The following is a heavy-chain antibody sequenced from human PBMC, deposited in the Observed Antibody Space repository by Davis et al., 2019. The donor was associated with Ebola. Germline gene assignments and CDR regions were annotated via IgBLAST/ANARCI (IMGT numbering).Heavy chain of an antibody. V-gene: IGHV4-34*01. CDR3: AGYCSGGSCADVYYYYYGMDV. CDR1: GGSFSGYY. J-gene: IGHJ6*02. D-gene: IGHD2-15*01. Sequence: PSETLSLTCAVYGGSFSGYYWSWIRQPPGKGLEWIGEINHSGSTNYNPSPKSRVTISVETSKNQFSLKLSSVTAADTAVYCCAGYCSGGSCADVYYYYYGMDVWGQGTTVTVSS. CDR2: INHSGST.